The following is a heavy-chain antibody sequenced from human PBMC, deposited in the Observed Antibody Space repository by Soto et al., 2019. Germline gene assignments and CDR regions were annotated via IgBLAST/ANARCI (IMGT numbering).Heavy chain of an antibody. Sequence: SETLSLTCAVYGGSFSGYYWSWIRQPPGKGLEWIGEINHSGSTNYNPSLKSRVTISVDTSKNQFSLKLSSVTAADTAVYYCARVFRPYYYDSSGYYNWFDPWGQGTLVTVSS. V-gene: IGHV4-34*01. CDR2: INHSGST. CDR3: ARVFRPYYYDSSGYYNWFDP. J-gene: IGHJ5*02. CDR1: GGSFSGYY. D-gene: IGHD3-22*01.